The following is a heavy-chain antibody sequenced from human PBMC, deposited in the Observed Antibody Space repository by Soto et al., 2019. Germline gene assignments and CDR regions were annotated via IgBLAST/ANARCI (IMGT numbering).Heavy chain of an antibody. CDR1: GFVFSSYA. Sequence: EVQLLESGGGLVQPGGSLRLSCAASGFVFSSYAMSWVRQAPGKGLEWVSAISGSGTTAYYADSVKGRFIFSRDNPKNTMYLQMNSLRAEDTAVYFCAKTTDGWFSAFDIWGQGTVVTVSS. V-gene: IGHV3-23*01. J-gene: IGHJ3*02. CDR2: ISGSGTTA. CDR3: AKTTDGWFSAFDI. D-gene: IGHD6-19*01.